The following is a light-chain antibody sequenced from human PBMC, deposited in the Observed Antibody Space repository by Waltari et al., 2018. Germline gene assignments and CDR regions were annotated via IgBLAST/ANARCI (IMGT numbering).Light chain of an antibody. CDR3: QTYDNSLIGRV. J-gene: IGLJ3*02. Sequence: QSVLTQPPSVSGALGQSVTISCTGSSSNIGAGYAVHWYQRFPGTAPKLLISTNNNRPSGVPDRFSGSKSGTSASLAITGLQAEDEAHYYCQTYDNSLIGRVFGGGTELTVL. CDR2: TNN. CDR1: SSNIGAGYA. V-gene: IGLV1-40*01.